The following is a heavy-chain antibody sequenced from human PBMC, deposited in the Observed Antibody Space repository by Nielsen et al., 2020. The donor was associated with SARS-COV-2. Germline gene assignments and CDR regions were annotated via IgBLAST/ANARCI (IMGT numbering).Heavy chain of an antibody. CDR2: IWYDGSNK. CDR1: GFTFSSYG. CDR3: ARDFGYCSSTSCERDMDV. V-gene: IGHV3-33*08. Sequence: GGSLRLSCAASGFTFSSYGMHWVRQAPGKGLEWVAVIWYDGSNKYYADSVKGRFTISRDNSKNTLYLQMNSLRAEDTAMYYCARDFGYCSSTSCERDMDVWGKGTTVTVSS. J-gene: IGHJ6*03. D-gene: IGHD2-2*01.